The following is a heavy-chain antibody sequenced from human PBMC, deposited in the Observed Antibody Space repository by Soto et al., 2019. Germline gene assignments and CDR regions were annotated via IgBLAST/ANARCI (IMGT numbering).Heavy chain of an antibody. V-gene: IGHV3-66*01. CDR2: IFPDGST. J-gene: IGHJ4*02. Sequence: PGGSLRLSCTVSGFNVSSNYMNWVRQAPGKGLEWVSVIFPDGSTYYTDSVRDRFTISRDNSKNTVYLQMNSLRAEDTAVYFCARRALPHAFVDYWGQGTLVTVSS. CDR3: ARRALPHAFVDY. CDR1: GFNVSSNY. D-gene: IGHD2-15*01.